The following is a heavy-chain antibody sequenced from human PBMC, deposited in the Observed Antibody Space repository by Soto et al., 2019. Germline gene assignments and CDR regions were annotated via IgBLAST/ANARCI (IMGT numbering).Heavy chain of an antibody. V-gene: IGHV5-51*01. CDR3: ARLTKGKDSPYPYFDY. CDR2: IYPGDSDT. Sequence: GESLKISCKGSGYSFTSYWIGWVRQMPGKGLEWMGIIYPGDSDTRYSPSFQGQVTISADKSISTAYLQWSSLKASDTAMYYCARLTKGKDSPYPYFDYWGQGTLVTVSS. J-gene: IGHJ4*02. CDR1: GYSFTSYW.